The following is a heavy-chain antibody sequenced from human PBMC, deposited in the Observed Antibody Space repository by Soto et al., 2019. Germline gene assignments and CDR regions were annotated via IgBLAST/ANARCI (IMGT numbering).Heavy chain of an antibody. Sequence: PGESMQISCKGSVYSFSTYWIGWVRQMPGKGLEWMGIIYPGDSDTRYSPSFEGQVAISADKSINTAYLQWGSLKASDTAMDYCERPWAVGATHACDLWRQGIMVSGS. CDR2: IYPGDSDT. CDR1: VYSFSTYW. J-gene: IGHJ3*01. CDR3: ERPWAVGATHACDL. D-gene: IGHD1-26*01. V-gene: IGHV5-51*01.